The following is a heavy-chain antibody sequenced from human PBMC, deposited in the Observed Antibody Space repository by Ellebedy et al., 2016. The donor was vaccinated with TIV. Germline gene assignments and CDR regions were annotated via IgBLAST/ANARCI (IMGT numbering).Heavy chain of an antibody. CDR3: VKDGVATGTTGDDFFDY. CDR1: GFTFSSYD. CDR2: ISYDANNK. J-gene: IGHJ4*02. Sequence: GESLKISCAASGFTFSSYDMHWVRQAPGKGLEWVALISYDANNKYYADSVKGRFTISRDNAKNSLYLQMNSLRPDDTALYYCVKDGVATGTTGDDFFDYWGQGTLVTVSS. V-gene: IGHV3-30*18. D-gene: IGHD1-7*01.